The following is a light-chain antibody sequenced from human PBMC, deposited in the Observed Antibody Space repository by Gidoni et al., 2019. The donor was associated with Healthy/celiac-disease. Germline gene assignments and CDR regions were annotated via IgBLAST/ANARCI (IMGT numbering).Light chain of an antibody. CDR3: QQLNSYPWT. CDR2: AAS. J-gene: IGKJ1*01. CDR1: QGISSY. V-gene: IGKV1-9*01. Sequence: DHQLTQSPSFMSDSVGDRVTITCRASQGISSYLAWYQQKPGKAPKLLIYAASTLQSGVPSRFSGSGSGTEFTLTISSLQSEDFATYYCQQLNSYPWTFGQGTKVEIK.